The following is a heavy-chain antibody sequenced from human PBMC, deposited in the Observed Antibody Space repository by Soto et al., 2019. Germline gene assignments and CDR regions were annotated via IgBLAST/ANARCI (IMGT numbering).Heavy chain of an antibody. CDR1: GGPFSSYA. CDR2: IIPIFGTA. Sequence: SVKVYFKASGGPFSSYAISLVRQAPGQGLEWMGGIIPIFGTANYAQKFQGRVTITADESTSTAYMELSSLRSEDTAVYYCARASDTAMVMRYYYYYGMDVWGQGTPVTVSS. J-gene: IGHJ6*01. CDR3: ARASDTAMVMRYYYYYGMDV. D-gene: IGHD5-18*01. V-gene: IGHV1-69*13.